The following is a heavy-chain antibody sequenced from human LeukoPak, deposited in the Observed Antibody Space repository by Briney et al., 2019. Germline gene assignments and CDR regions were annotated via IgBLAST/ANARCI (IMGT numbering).Heavy chain of an antibody. J-gene: IGHJ4*02. Sequence: GGSLRLSCAASGFTFSSYAMHWVRQAPGKGLEWVAVISYDGSNKYYADSVEGRFTISRDNSKNTLYLQMNSLRAEDTAVYYCAKGGSYFDYWGQGTLVTVSS. CDR3: AKGGSYFDY. CDR2: ISYDGSNK. V-gene: IGHV3-30-3*01. D-gene: IGHD6-19*01. CDR1: GFTFSSYA.